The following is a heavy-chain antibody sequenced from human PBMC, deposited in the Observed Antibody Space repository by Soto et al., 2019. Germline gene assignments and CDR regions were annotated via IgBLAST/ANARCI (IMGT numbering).Heavy chain of an antibody. V-gene: IGHV3-23*01. Sequence: PGGSLRLSCAASGFIFRKYGMDWIRQAPGKGLEWVSSISDSGATTYYADSVRGRFTISRDNSENALYLQMNSLRAEDTAIYYCAKDKLDSQSSMGNWLDPWGQGTLVTVSS. CDR3: AKDKLDSQSSMGNWLDP. J-gene: IGHJ5*02. CDR1: GFIFRKYG. D-gene: IGHD2-2*03. CDR2: ISDSGATT.